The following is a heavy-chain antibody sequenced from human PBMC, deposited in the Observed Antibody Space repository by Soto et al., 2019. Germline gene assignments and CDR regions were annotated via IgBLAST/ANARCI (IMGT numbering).Heavy chain of an antibody. CDR1: GGSISSYY. CDR3: ARGDFSNCVCYPPPSVSANWFDP. Sequence: SETLSLTCTVSGGSISSYYWSWIRQPPGKGLEWIGYIYYSGSTNYNPSLKSRVTISVDTSKNQFSQKLSSVTAADTAVYYCARGDFSNCVCYPPPSVSANWFDPWGQGTLVTVSS. V-gene: IGHV4-59*01. CDR2: IYYSGST. D-gene: IGHD2-8*01. J-gene: IGHJ5*02.